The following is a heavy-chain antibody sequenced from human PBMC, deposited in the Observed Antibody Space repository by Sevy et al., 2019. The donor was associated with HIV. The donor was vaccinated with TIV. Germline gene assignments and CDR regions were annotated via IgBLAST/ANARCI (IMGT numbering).Heavy chain of an antibody. Sequence: GESLKISCTVSGFIFSNFAMHWVRQAPGKGLEWVAVTSYDGSHKYYADSVKGRFTVSRDNSRNILSLEMSSLRRDDTAVFYCARGENDDEFFQYWGRGTLVTVSS. CDR1: GFIFSNFA. J-gene: IGHJ1*01. CDR2: TSYDGSHK. D-gene: IGHD1-26*01. CDR3: ARGENDDEFFQY. V-gene: IGHV3-30*04.